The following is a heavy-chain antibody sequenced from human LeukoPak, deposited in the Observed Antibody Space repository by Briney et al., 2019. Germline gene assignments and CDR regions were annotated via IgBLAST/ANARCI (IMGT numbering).Heavy chain of an antibody. Sequence: GGSLRLSCAASGFTVSSNYMSWVRQAPGKGLEWVSVIYSGGSTYYADSVKGRFTISRDNSKNTLYLQMNSLRAEDTAVYYCASGPIVATILYWGQGTLVTVSS. CDR3: ASGPIVATILY. J-gene: IGHJ4*02. CDR2: IYSGGST. CDR1: GFTVSSNY. V-gene: IGHV3-53*01. D-gene: IGHD5-12*01.